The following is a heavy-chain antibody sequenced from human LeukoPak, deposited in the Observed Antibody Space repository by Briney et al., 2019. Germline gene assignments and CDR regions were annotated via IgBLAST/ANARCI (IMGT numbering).Heavy chain of an antibody. CDR2: ISAYNGNT. CDR1: GYTFTSYG. Sequence: ASVKVSCKASGYTFTSYGISWVRQAPGQGLEWMGWISAYNGNTNYAQKLQGRVTMTTDTSTSTAYMELRSLRSDDTAVYYCARSSAPYYYYYMDVWGKGTTVTISS. CDR3: ARSSAPYYYYYMDV. D-gene: IGHD3-10*01. J-gene: IGHJ6*03. V-gene: IGHV1-18*01.